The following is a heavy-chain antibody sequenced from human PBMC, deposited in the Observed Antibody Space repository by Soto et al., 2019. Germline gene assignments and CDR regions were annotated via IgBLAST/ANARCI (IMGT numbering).Heavy chain of an antibody. CDR1: GGTFSSYA. CDR3: ARSQGSSTSLEIYYYYYYGMDV. CDR2: IIPIPGTA. Sequence: QVQLVQSGAEVKKPGSSVKVSCRAFGGTFSSYAISWVRQAPGQGLDWMGGIIPIPGTANYAQKFQGRVTITADESTSTAYMELSSLRSEETAVYYCARSQGSSTSLEIYYYYYYGMDVWGQGTTVTVSS. D-gene: IGHD2-2*01. J-gene: IGHJ6*02. V-gene: IGHV1-69*01.